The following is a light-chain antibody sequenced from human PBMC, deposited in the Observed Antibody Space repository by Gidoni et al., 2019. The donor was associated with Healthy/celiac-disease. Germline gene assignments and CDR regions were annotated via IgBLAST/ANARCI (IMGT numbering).Light chain of an antibody. Sequence: EIVMTQTPATLSVSPGERATLSCRASQSVSSNLAWYQQKPGQAPRLLIYGASTRATGIPALFSGSGSGTEFTLTISSLQSEDFAVYYCQQYNNWPQWTFGQGTKVEIK. CDR3: QQYNNWPQWT. V-gene: IGKV3-15*01. CDR1: QSVSSN. J-gene: IGKJ1*01. CDR2: GAS.